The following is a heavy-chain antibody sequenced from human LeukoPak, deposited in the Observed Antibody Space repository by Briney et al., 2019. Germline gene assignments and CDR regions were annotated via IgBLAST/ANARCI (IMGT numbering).Heavy chain of an antibody. Sequence: GESLKISCKGSGYSFTSYWIGWVRQMPGKGLEWVGIIYPGDSDTRYSPSFQGQVTISADKSISTAYLQWSSLKASDTAMYYCARRSSGVTYYYGSGGTYYFDYWGQGTLVTVSS. CDR2: IYPGDSDT. CDR1: GYSFTSYW. CDR3: ARRSSGVTYYYGSGGTYYFDY. V-gene: IGHV5-51*01. D-gene: IGHD3-10*01. J-gene: IGHJ4*02.